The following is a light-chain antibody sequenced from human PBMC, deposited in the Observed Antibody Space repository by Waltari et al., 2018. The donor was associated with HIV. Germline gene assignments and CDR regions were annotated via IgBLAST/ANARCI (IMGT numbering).Light chain of an antibody. V-gene: IGLV1-51*01. CDR1: TSNIGNAY. J-gene: IGLJ3*02. CDR3: GTWDRSLSAAV. Sequence: QSGLTQPPSVSAAPANKVTIPSSGSTSNIGNAYVSWYQHVPGAAPRLLIYDNNKRPSGIPDRFSGSRSGTSATLGITGLQTGDEAHYYCGTWDRSLSAAVFGGGTKLTVL. CDR2: DNN.